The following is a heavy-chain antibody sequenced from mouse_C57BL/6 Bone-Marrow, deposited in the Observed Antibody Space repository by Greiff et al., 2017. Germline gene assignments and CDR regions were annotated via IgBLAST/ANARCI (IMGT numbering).Heavy chain of an antibody. CDR2: IDPENGDT. D-gene: IGHD1-1*01. CDR1: GFNIKDDY. J-gene: IGHJ2*01. Sequence: VQLQQSGAELVRPGASVKLSCTASGFNIKDDYMHWVKQRPEQGLEWIGWIDPENGDTEYAAKFQGKATITADTSSNTAYLQLSSRTSEDTAVYYCTRGGTTVVFDYWGQGTTLTVSS. CDR3: TRGGTTVVFDY. V-gene: IGHV14-4*01.